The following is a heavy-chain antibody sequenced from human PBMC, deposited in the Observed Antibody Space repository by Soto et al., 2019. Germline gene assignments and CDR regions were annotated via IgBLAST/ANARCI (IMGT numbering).Heavy chain of an antibody. CDR2: ITGAGHRT. CDR1: GFTFSGYA. J-gene: IGHJ4*02. Sequence: EVQLLESGGGLVQPGGSLRLSCTASGFTFSGYAMSWVRQSPGKELEWVAAITGAGHRTYYADSVEGRFTISRYNSKKTLFLQMNSLRTEDTAIYHCAKRDYYDSATFSPLFESWGQGVLVTVSS. CDR3: AKRDYYDSATFSPLFES. V-gene: IGHV3-23*01. D-gene: IGHD3-22*01.